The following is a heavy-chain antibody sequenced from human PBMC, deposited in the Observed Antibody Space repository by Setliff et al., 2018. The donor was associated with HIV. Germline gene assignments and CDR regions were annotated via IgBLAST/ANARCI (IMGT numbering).Heavy chain of an antibody. CDR2: INPSGGST. D-gene: IGHD6-13*01. CDR1: GYTFTNYY. J-gene: IGHJ5*02. V-gene: IGHV1-46*01. CDR3: VRDRWKEQLVEGWFDP. Sequence: ASVKVSCKASGYTFTNYYMHWVRQAPGQGLEWMGIINPSGGSTSYAQKFQGRVTMTTDTSTSTAYMELRSLRSDDTAVYYCVRDRWKEQLVEGWFDPWGQGTLVTVSS.